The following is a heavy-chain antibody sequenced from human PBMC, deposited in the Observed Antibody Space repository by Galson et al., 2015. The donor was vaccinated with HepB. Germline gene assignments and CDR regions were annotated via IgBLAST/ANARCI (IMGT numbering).Heavy chain of an antibody. V-gene: IGHV4-39*01. CDR1: GGSISSSSYY. Sequence: ETLSLTCTVSGGSISSSSYYWGWIRQPPGEGLEWIGSIYYSGSTYYNPSLKSRVTISVDTSKNQFSLKLSSVTAADTAVYYCARQARIFDLWGRGTLVTVSS. CDR2: IYYSGST. CDR3: ARQARIFDL. D-gene: IGHD1-14*01. J-gene: IGHJ2*01.